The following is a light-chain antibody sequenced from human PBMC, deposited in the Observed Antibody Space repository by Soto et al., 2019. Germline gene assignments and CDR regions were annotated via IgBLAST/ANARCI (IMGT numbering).Light chain of an antibody. Sequence: EIVLTHTLCTLSTSASETATLSFRASQSVSSYLAWYHPKPGQDPTLLIYGASTRATGIQPRFSGSGSGTAFTLTISSLQSEDFAVYYYQRYNNRYPLNFGAGTKVEI. V-gene: IGKV3-15*01. CDR1: QSVSSY. CDR3: QRYNNRYPLN. CDR2: GAS. J-gene: IGKJ4*01.